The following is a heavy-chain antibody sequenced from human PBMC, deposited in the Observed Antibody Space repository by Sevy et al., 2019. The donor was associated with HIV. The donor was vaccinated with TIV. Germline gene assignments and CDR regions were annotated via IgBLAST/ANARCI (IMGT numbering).Heavy chain of an antibody. J-gene: IGHJ3*02. V-gene: IGHV7-4-1*02. CDR2: INTNTGNP. Sequence: ASVKVSCKASGYTFTSYAMNWVRQAPGQGLEWMGWINTNTGNPTYAQGFTGRFVFSLDTSVSTAYLQNSSLKAEDTAVYYCARDPLHYYGSSVKVTFDIWGQGTMVTVSS. CDR1: GYTFTSYA. CDR3: ARDPLHYYGSSVKVTFDI. D-gene: IGHD3-22*01.